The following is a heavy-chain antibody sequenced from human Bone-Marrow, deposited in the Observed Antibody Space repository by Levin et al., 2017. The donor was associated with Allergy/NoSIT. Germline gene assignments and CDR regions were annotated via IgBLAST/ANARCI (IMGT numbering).Heavy chain of an antibody. V-gene: IGHV3-15*01. D-gene: IGHD3-3*02. CDR3: ATSNLAT. J-gene: IGHJ5*02. CDR1: GFSFNNAW. CDR2: IRGQSDGGTT. Sequence: PGESLKISCATSGFSFNNAWMTWVRQGPGKGLEWVGRIRGQSDGGTTDYAEPVKGRFTISRDDSKATVFLQMNGLSADDTGIYYCATSNLATWGQGTLVTVSS.